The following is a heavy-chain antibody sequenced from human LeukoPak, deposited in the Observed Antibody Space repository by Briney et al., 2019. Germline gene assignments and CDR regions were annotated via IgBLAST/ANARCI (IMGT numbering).Heavy chain of an antibody. V-gene: IGHV1-3*01. J-gene: IGHJ4*02. CDR1: GYTFTSYA. D-gene: IGHD3-10*01. CDR3: AGGGFGELLYLFY. Sequence: ASVKVSCKASGYTFTSYAMHWVRQAPGQRLEWMGRINAGNGNTKYSQKFQGRVTITRDTSASTAYMELSSLRSEDTAVHYCAGGGFGELLYLFYWGQGTLVTVSS. CDR2: INAGNGNT.